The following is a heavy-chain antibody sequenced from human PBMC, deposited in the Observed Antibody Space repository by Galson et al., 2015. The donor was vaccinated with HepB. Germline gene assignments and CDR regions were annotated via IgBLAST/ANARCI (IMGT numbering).Heavy chain of an antibody. J-gene: IGHJ4*02. Sequence: SVKVSCKASGYTFTGYYMHWVRQAPGQGLEWMGRINPNSGGTNYAQKFQGRVTMTRDTSISTAYMELSRLRSDDTAVYYCAKIASPDAIFGPADYWGQGTLVTVSS. V-gene: IGHV1-2*06. CDR1: GYTFTGYY. D-gene: IGHD3-3*01. CDR2: INPNSGGT. CDR3: AKIASPDAIFGPADY.